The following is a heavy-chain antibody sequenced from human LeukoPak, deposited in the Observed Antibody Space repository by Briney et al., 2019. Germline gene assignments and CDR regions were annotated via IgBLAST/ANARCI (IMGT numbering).Heavy chain of an antibody. Sequence: GASVKVSCKASGYIFTSNHMHWVRQAPGQGLEWMGVINPSGGGTTYAQKLQGRVTMTTDTSTSTAYMELRSLRSDDTAVYYCATIGWAYDSSGYYNYWGQGTLVTVSS. J-gene: IGHJ4*02. D-gene: IGHD3-22*01. CDR2: INPSGGGT. CDR1: GYIFTSNH. V-gene: IGHV1-46*01. CDR3: ATIGWAYDSSGYYNY.